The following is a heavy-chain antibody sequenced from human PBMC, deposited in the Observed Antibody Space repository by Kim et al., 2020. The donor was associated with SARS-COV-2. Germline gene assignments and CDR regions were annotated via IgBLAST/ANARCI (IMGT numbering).Heavy chain of an antibody. J-gene: IGHJ6*02. CDR2: ISYDGSNK. D-gene: IGHD1-26*01. CDR1: GFTFSSYA. CDR3: ARALGGSYYYGMDV. Sequence: GGSLRLSCAASGFTFSSYAMHWVRQAPGKGLEWVAVISYDGSNKYYADSVKGRFTISRDNSKNKLYLQMNSLRAEDTAVYYCARALGGSYYYGMDVWGQG. V-gene: IGHV3-30-3*01.